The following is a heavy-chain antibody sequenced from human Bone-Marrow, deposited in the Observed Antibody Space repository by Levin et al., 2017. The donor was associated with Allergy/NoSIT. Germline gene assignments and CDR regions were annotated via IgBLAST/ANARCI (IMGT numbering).Heavy chain of an antibody. V-gene: IGHV4-38-2*02. Sequence: SQTLSLTCVVSGYSISSGYYWTWIRQPPGKGLQWIGSIYHSGSTYYNSSLKSRVTVSVDTSKNEFSLKVRSVTAVDTAVYYCGREWEGGNANFDYWGQGALVTVSS. J-gene: IGHJ4*02. CDR2: IYHSGST. CDR3: GREWEGGNANFDY. D-gene: IGHD4-23*01. CDR1: GYSISSGYY.